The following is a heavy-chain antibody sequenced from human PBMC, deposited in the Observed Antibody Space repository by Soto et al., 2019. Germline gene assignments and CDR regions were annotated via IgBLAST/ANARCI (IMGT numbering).Heavy chain of an antibody. J-gene: IGHJ3*02. CDR1: GYTFTSYA. CDR3: ARGYSSSYDAFDI. Sequence: AASVKVSCKASGYTFTSYAMHWVRQAPGQRLEWMGWINAGNGNTKYSQKFQGRVTITRDTSASTAYMELSSLRSEDTAVYYCARGYSSSYDAFDIWGQGTMVTVSS. CDR2: INAGNGNT. D-gene: IGHD6-13*01. V-gene: IGHV1-3*01.